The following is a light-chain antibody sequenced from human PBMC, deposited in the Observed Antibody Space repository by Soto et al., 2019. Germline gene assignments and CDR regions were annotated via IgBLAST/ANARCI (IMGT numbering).Light chain of an antibody. J-gene: IGKJ3*01. V-gene: IGKV1-39*01. CDR1: ESITSY. CDR2: AAS. CDR3: QQSYSTPLIT. Sequence: DIQMTQSPSSLSASVGDRVTITCRASESITSYLNWYQQKPGKAPKLLIYAASSLQSGVPARFSGSGYGTDFTLTISSMQPEDFATYYCQQSYSTPLITFGPGTEVDIK.